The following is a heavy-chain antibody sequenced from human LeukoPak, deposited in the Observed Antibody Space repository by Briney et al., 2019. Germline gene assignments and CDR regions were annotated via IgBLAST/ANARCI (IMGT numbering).Heavy chain of an antibody. V-gene: IGHV3-30*03. Sequence: GGSLRLSCAASGFTFSSYGMHWVRQAPGKGLEWVAVISYDGSNKYYADSVKGRFTISRDNSKNTLYLQMNSLRAEDTAVYYCVTLYQLGYSGYDYSEGRVDYWGQGTLVTVSS. D-gene: IGHD5-12*01. J-gene: IGHJ4*02. CDR1: GFTFSSYG. CDR2: ISYDGSNK. CDR3: VTLYQLGYSGYDYSEGRVDY.